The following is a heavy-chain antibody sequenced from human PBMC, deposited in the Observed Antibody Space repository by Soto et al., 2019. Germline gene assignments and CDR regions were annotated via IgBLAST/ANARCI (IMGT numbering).Heavy chain of an antibody. CDR1: GGSLSSGDYH. CDR2: IYYSGST. CDR3: ARGYCITTSCSHFDY. D-gene: IGHD2-2*01. Sequence: QVQLQESGPGLVKPSQTLSLTCTVSGGSLSSGDYHLSWIRQPPGKGLEWIGNIYYSGSTYYNPSLTSRVTMSVDTPKNQFSLKLSSVTAADTAVYYCARGYCITTSCSHFDYWGQGTLVTVSS. V-gene: IGHV4-30-4*01. J-gene: IGHJ4*02.